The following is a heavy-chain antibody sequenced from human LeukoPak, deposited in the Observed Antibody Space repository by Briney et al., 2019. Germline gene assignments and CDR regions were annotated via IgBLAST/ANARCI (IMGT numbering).Heavy chain of an antibody. V-gene: IGHV4-59*01. CDR2: IYYSGST. Sequence: SETLSLTCTVSGGSISSYYWSWIRQPPGKGLEWIGYIYYSGSTNYNPSLKSRVTISVDTSKNQFSLKLSSVTAADTAVYHCARVFKGYSYGFVGNWGQGTLVTVSS. D-gene: IGHD5-18*01. J-gene: IGHJ4*02. CDR3: ARVFKGYSYGFVGN. CDR1: GGSISSYY.